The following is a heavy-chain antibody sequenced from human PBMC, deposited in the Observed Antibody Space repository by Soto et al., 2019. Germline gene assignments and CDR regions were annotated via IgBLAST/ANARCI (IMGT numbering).Heavy chain of an antibody. J-gene: IGHJ4*02. CDR2: ITGSGGNT. V-gene: IGHV3-23*01. CDR3: AKGSSNVSPYYFDC. CDR1: GFTFSSYA. Sequence: GGSLRLSCAASGFTFSSYAMSWVRQAPGKGLEWISAITGSGGNTYHADPVEGRLTISRDNSKNMLFMQMNSLRAADTAVYYCAKGSSNVSPYYFDCWGQGTLVTVSS.